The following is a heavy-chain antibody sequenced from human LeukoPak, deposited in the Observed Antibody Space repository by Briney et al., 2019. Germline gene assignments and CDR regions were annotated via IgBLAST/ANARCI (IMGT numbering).Heavy chain of an antibody. J-gene: IGHJ4*02. Sequence: PGGSLRLSCAASGFTFSSYAMSWVRQAPGKGLEWVSAISGSGGSTYYADSVKGRFTISRDNSKNTLYLQMNSLRAEDTAVYYCAKDALWFGELLPHYFDYWGQGTLVTVSS. CDR2: ISGSGGST. CDR3: AKDALWFGELLPHYFDY. V-gene: IGHV3-23*01. D-gene: IGHD3-10*01. CDR1: GFTFSSYA.